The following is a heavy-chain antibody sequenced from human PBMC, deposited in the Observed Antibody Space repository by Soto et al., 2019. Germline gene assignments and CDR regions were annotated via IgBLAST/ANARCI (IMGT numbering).Heavy chain of an antibody. CDR2: IIPIFGTA. Sequence: SVKVSCKASGGTFSSYAISWVRQAPGQGLEWMGGIIPIFGTANYAQKFQGRVTITADESTSTAYMELSSLRSEDTAVYYCATVNQYSTAQNFDYWGQGTLVTVSS. J-gene: IGHJ4*02. D-gene: IGHD2-21*02. CDR3: ATVNQYSTAQNFDY. V-gene: IGHV1-69*13. CDR1: GGTFSSYA.